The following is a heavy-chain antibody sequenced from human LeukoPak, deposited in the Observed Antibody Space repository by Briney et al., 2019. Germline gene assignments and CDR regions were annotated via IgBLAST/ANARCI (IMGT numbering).Heavy chain of an antibody. V-gene: IGHV3-23*01. D-gene: IGHD2-21*02. CDR1: GFTLSSYA. Sequence: GGSLRLSCAASGFTLSSYAMSWVRQAPGKGLEWVSAISDTGNTYHADSVKGRFTISRDSSKNTLFLQMNRLRPEDAAVYYCAKGTALYYYYMDVWGKGTTVTVSS. CDR3: AKGTALYYYYMDV. CDR2: ISDTGNT. J-gene: IGHJ6*03.